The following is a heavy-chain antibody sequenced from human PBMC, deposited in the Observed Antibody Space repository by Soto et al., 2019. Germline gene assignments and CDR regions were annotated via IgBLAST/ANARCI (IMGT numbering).Heavy chain of an antibody. CDR2: IYYSGST. V-gene: IGHV4-39*01. CDR1: GGSISSSSYY. D-gene: IGHD1-26*01. J-gene: IGHJ3*02. Sequence: SETLSLTCTVSGGSISSSSYYWGWIRQPPGKGLEWIGSIYYSGSTYYNPSLKSRVTISVDTSKNQFSLKLSSVTAADTAVYYCARRYISDAFDIWGQGTMVTVSS. CDR3: ARRYISDAFDI.